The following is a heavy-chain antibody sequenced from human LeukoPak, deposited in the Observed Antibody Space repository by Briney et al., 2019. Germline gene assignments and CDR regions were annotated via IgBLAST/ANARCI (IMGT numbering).Heavy chain of an antibody. V-gene: IGHV4-4*02. D-gene: IGHD4-17*01. CDR3: MGADYGGH. CDR1: GAPLISNNW. CDR2: IWHSGTT. Sequence: SETLSLTCTVSGAPLISNNWWSWVRQPPGKGLEWIGEIWHSGTTNYNPSLKSRLTISVDTSSNQFSLRLTSVTAADTAVYYCMGADYGGHWGQGTLVTVSS. J-gene: IGHJ4*02.